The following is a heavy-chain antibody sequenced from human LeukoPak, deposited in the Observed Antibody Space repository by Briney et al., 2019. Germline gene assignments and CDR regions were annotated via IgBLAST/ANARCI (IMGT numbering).Heavy chain of an antibody. V-gene: IGHV3-74*01. D-gene: IGHD3-3*01. CDR1: GFTFSSYW. Sequence: GGSLRLSCAASGFTFSSYWMHWVRQAPGKGLVWVSRINSDGSSTSYADSVKGRFTISRDNSKNSLYLQMKSLRTEDTALYYCAKDISDFWSGYYLCESWGKGTLVTVSS. CDR2: INSDGSST. J-gene: IGHJ4*02. CDR3: AKDISDFWSGYYLCES.